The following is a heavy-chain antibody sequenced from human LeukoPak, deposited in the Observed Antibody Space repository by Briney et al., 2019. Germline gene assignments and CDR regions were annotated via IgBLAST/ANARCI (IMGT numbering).Heavy chain of an antibody. Sequence: GASVKVSCKASGGTFSSYAISWVRQAPGQGLEWMGGIIPIFGTANYAQRFQGRVTITTDESTSTAYMELSSLRSEDTAAYYCARDPGLWDYGDCRGAFDIWGQGTMVTVSS. CDR2: IIPIFGTA. D-gene: IGHD4-17*01. J-gene: IGHJ3*02. V-gene: IGHV1-69*05. CDR3: ARDPGLWDYGDCRGAFDI. CDR1: GGTFSSYA.